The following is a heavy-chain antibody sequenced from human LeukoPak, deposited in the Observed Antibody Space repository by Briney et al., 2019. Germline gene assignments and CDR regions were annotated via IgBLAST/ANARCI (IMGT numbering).Heavy chain of an antibody. J-gene: IGHJ6*02. V-gene: IGHV1-69*04. CDR3: ARAPYYYDSSGYDAAYLYYYYGMDV. Sequence: ASVKVPCKASGGTFSSYAISWVRQAPGQGLEWMGRIIPILGIANYAQKFQGRVTITADKSTSTAYMELSSLRSEDTAVYYCARAPYYYDSSGYDAAYLYYYYGMDVWGQGTTVTVSS. CDR1: GGTFSSYA. D-gene: IGHD3-22*01. CDR2: IIPILGIA.